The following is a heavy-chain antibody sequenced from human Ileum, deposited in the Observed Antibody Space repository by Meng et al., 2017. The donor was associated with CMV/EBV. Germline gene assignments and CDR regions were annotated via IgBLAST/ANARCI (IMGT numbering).Heavy chain of an antibody. D-gene: IGHD3-16*01. J-gene: IGHJ4*02. V-gene: IGHV4-4*07. CDR1: GDSITSFY. Sequence: QVPGPGLVKPPETLSLTCTVAGDSITSFYWSWIRQPAGKALEWIGRIYHGGSTNYNPSLKSRVTLSVDTSKNQFSMRLTSVTAADTAVYYCARGPGGFGDFNFDYWGQGTLVTVSS. CDR2: IYHGGST. CDR3: ARGPGGFGDFNFDY.